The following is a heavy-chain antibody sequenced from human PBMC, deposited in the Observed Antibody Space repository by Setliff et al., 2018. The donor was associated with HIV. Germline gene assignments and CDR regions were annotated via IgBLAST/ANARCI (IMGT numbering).Heavy chain of an antibody. CDR1: GGSISSSSYY. CDR2: IYTSGST. D-gene: IGHD6-13*01. Sequence: SETLSLTCTVSGGSISSSSYYWSWIRQPAGKGLEWTGRIYTSGSTNYNPSLKSRVTISVDTSKNQFSLKLSSVTAADTAVYYCARGLGQQLGRFWYFDLWGRGTLVTVSS. CDR3: ARGLGQQLGRFWYFDL. J-gene: IGHJ2*01. V-gene: IGHV4-61*02.